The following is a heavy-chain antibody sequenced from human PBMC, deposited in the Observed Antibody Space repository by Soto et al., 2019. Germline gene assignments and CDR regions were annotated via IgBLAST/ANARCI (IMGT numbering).Heavy chain of an antibody. Sequence: GESLKISCKGSGYSFTSYWISWVRQMPGKGLEWMGRIDPSDSYTNYSPSFQGHVTISADKSISTAYLQWSSLKASDTAMYYCATDITMVRGRDYWGQGTLVTVSS. CDR2: IDPSDSYT. CDR1: GYSFTSYW. CDR3: ATDITMVRGRDY. V-gene: IGHV5-10-1*01. D-gene: IGHD3-10*01. J-gene: IGHJ4*02.